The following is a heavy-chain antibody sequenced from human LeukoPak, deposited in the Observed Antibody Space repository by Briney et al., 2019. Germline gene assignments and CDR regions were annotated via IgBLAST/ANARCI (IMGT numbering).Heavy chain of an antibody. CDR3: AKKALYDAYAKYFDY. Sequence: PGGSLRLSCAASGFTFSNYAMTGVRQAPGRGLAWVSLLSDSGVYTYYADSVKGRFTISRDNSNNMLYLQMNSLRAVDTAVYYCAKKALYDAYAKYFDYWGQGTLVTVSS. CDR2: LSDSGVYT. CDR1: GFTFSNYA. J-gene: IGHJ4*02. D-gene: IGHD5/OR15-5a*01. V-gene: IGHV3-23*01.